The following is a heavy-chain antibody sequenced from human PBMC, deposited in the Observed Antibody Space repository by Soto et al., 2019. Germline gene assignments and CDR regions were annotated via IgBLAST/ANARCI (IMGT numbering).Heavy chain of an antibody. CDR3: ARGGHIAVVTASFEY. CDR1: GYTFNTYY. J-gene: IGHJ4*02. D-gene: IGHD2-21*02. CDR2: IHPSGGGT. V-gene: IGHV1-46*02. Sequence: GASVKVSCKPSGYTFNTYYLHWLRQSPGQALEWMGVIHPSGGGTTYAQKFLGRVTVTRDTSTTTVFMELSSLRSDDTAVYYCARGGHIAVVTASFEYWGQVTLVTVS.